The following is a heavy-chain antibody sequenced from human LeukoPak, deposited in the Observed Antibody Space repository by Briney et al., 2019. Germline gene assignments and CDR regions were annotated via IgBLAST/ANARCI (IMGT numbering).Heavy chain of an antibody. CDR3: AITYCGGDCYSSPFDY. CDR1: GGTFSSYA. J-gene: IGHJ4*02. D-gene: IGHD2-21*02. CDR2: IIPTFGTA. V-gene: IGHV1-69*05. Sequence: ASVKVSCKASGGTFSSYAISWVRQAPGQGLEWMGRIIPTFGTANYAQKFQGRVTITTDESTSTAYMELSSLRSEDTAVYYCAITYCGGDCYSSPFDYWGQGTLVTVSS.